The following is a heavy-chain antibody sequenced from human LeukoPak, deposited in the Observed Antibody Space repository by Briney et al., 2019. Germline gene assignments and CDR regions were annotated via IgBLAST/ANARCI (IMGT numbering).Heavy chain of an antibody. CDR1: GGTFSSYA. CDR2: IIPIFGTA. J-gene: IGHJ5*02. V-gene: IGHV1-69*05. D-gene: IGHD2-2*01. CDR3: ARDREVVPTNWFDP. Sequence: SVKVSCKASGGTFSSYAISWVRQAPGQGLEWMGGIIPIFGTANYAQKFQGRVTITTDESTSTAYMELSSLRSEDTAVYYCARDREVVPTNWFDPWGRGTLVTVSS.